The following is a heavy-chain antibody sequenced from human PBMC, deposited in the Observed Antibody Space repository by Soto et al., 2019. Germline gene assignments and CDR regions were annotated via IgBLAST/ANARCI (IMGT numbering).Heavy chain of an antibody. CDR1: GFIFTSYS. CDR2: ISSRSDSI. V-gene: IGHV3-21*01. CDR3: ARDRQKALVVVAATGGFDY. D-gene: IGHD2-15*01. J-gene: IGHJ4*02. Sequence: GGSLRLSCAASGFIFTSYSMVWVRQAPGKGLEWVSSISSRSDSIYYADSVKGRFTISRDNAQNSLYLHMNSLTSEDTAVYYCARDRQKALVVVAATGGFDYWGQGT.